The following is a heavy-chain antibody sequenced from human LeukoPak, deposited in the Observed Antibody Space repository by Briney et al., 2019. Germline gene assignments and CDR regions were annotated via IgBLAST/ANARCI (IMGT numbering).Heavy chain of an antibody. D-gene: IGHD2-21*02. CDR3: ARDEVVTSGATPAGPEY. V-gene: IGHV1-2*02. CDR2: INPYNGDT. Sequence: ASVKVSCKASGYMFTGYYIHWVRQAPGQGLECMGWINPYNGDTNYAQKFQGRVTMTRDTPISTAYMELSSLISDDTAVYYCARDEVVTSGATPAGPEYWGQGTLVPVSS. J-gene: IGHJ4*02. CDR1: GYMFTGYY.